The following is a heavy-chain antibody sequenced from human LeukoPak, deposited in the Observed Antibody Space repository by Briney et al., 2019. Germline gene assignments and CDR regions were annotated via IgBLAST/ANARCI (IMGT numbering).Heavy chain of an antibody. CDR1: GFTFSSYA. D-gene: IGHD5-12*01. V-gene: IGHV3-64*04. J-gene: IGHJ4*02. CDR2: ISSNGGST. Sequence: EGSLRLSCSASGFTFSSYAMHWVRQAPGKGLEYVSAISSNGGSTYYADSVKGRFTISRDNSKNTLYLQMNSLRAEDTAVYYCAKAHGGYDYDPYFDYWGQGTLVTVSS. CDR3: AKAHGGYDYDPYFDY.